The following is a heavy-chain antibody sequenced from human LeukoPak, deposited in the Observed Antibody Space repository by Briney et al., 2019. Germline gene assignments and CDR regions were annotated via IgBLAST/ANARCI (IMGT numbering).Heavy chain of an antibody. Sequence: QSGGSLRLSCAASGFTFSNHWMSWVRQAPGKGLEWVANIKQDGSEKYYVDSVKGRFTISRDNAKKSLYLQMNSLKAEDTAVYFCARNWGLDYWGQGTLVTVSS. V-gene: IGHV3-7*01. CDR3: ARNWGLDY. CDR2: IKQDGSEK. CDR1: GFTFSNHW. D-gene: IGHD7-27*01. J-gene: IGHJ4*02.